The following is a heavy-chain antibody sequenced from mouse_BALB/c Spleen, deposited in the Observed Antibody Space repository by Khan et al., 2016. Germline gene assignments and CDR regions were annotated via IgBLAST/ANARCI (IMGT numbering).Heavy chain of an antibody. V-gene: IGHV9-4*02. CDR2: INTHTGVP. CDR3: ARGYGYIDDMGY. D-gene: IGHD2-2*01. CDR1: GYAFTTAG. Sequence: QIQLVQSGPELKKPGETVRISCKASGYAFTTAGIQWVQKMPGKGLKWIGWINTHTGVPKYAEDFKGRFAFSLETSASTAYLQISDLKNEDTAMYFCARGYGYIDDMGYWGQGNPVNVSS. J-gene: IGHJ4*01.